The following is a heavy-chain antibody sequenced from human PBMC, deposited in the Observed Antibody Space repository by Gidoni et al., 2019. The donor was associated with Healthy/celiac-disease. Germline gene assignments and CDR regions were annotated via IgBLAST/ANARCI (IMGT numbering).Heavy chain of an antibody. CDR2: INHSGST. J-gene: IGHJ5*02. CDR1: GGSFSGYY. D-gene: IGHD5-18*01. Sequence: QVQLQQWGAGLLKPSETLSLTCAVYGGSFSGYYWSWIRQPPGKGLEWIGEINHSGSTNYNPSLKSRVTISVDTSKNQFSLKLSSVTAADTAVYYCARSLRGYRALDPWGQGTLVTVSS. CDR3: ARSLRGYRALDP. V-gene: IGHV4-34*01.